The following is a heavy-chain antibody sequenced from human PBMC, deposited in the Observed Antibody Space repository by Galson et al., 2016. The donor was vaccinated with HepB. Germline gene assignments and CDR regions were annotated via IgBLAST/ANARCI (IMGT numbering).Heavy chain of an antibody. CDR3: ARDRDNYGSGSDY. D-gene: IGHD3-10*01. CDR1: GYSFTSHS. CDR2: ITTYSGDT. V-gene: IGHV1-18*01. Sequence: SVKVSCKASGYSFTSHSISWVRQAPGQGLEWMGYITTYSGDTYYAPNLQGRVTMTTDTSTRTAYMELRSLRSDDTAVYHCARDRDNYGSGSDYWGQGTLVTGSS. J-gene: IGHJ4*02.